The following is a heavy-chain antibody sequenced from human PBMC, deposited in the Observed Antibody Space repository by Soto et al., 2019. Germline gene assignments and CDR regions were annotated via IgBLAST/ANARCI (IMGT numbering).Heavy chain of an antibody. CDR1: GFTFSAYY. CDR2: ISDSGRLT. V-gene: IGHV3-11*01. CDR3: ARALVMGVGALSQ. Sequence: QVQLVESGGGLVKPEGSLRLSCAASGFTFSAYYMSWIRQAPGKGLEWVSYISDSGRLTLYGDSVKGRFTISNDNAKASLYLEMESLSAEDTAIYYCARALVMGVGALSQWGQGTLVTVSS. D-gene: IGHD1-26*01. J-gene: IGHJ4*02.